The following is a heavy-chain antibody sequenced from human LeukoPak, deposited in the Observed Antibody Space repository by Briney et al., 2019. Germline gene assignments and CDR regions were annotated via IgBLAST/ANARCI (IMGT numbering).Heavy chain of an antibody. CDR2: IIPILGIA. Sequence: ASVKVSCKASGGTFSSYAISWVRQAPGQGLEWMGRIIPILGIANYAQKFQGRVTITADKSTSTAYMELSSLRSEDTAVYYCARGPKSPIAVAGIVDYWGQGTLVTVSS. D-gene: IGHD6-19*01. V-gene: IGHV1-69*04. CDR1: GGTFSSYA. CDR3: ARGPKSPIAVAGIVDY. J-gene: IGHJ4*02.